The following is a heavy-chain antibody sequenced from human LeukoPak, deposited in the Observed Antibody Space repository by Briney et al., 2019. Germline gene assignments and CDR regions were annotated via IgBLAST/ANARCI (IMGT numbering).Heavy chain of an antibody. J-gene: IGHJ6*02. CDR3: ARDGGYSGYGSYYYYYGMDV. CDR1: GFTFSSYG. D-gene: IGHD5-12*01. Sequence: GGSLRLSCAASGFTFSSYGMHRVRQAPGKGLEWVAVIWYDGSNKYYADSVKGRFTISRDNSKNTLYLQMNSLRAEDTAVYYCARDGGYSGYGSYYYYYGMDVWGQGTTVTVSS. V-gene: IGHV3-33*01. CDR2: IWYDGSNK.